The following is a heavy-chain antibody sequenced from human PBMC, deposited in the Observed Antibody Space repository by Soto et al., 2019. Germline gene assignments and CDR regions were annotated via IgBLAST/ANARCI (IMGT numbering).Heavy chain of an antibody. CDR3: ASADYHYYGMDV. CDR2: IYYSGST. V-gene: IGHV4-39*01. CDR1: GGSISSSSYY. Sequence: SETLSLTCTVSGGSISSSSYYWGWIRQPPGKGLEWIGGIYYSGSTYYNPSLKSRVTISVDTSKNQFSLKLGSVTAADTAVYYCASADYHYYGMDVWGQGTTVTVSS. J-gene: IGHJ6*02.